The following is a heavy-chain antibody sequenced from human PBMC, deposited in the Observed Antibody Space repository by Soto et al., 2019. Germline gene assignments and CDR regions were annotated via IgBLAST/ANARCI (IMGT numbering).Heavy chain of an antibody. V-gene: IGHV3-23*01. CDR2: ITGIGSGGDT. Sequence: PGGSLRLSCAASGFTFSSYAMSWVRQAPGKGLEWVSTITGIGSGGDTFYADSVKGRFTVSRDNAKNTLYLQMNSLRAEDTAVYYCAKLDGYIYYFDHWGQGTLVT. D-gene: IGHD5-12*01. J-gene: IGHJ4*02. CDR3: AKLDGYIYYFDH. CDR1: GFTFSSYA.